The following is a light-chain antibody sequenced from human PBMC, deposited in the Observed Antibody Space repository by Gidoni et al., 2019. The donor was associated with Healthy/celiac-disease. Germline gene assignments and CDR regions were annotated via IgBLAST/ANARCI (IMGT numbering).Light chain of an antibody. CDR1: SPNIGSNH. V-gene: IGLV1-47*01. J-gene: IGLJ1*01. Sequence: QSVLTQPPSASGTPGQRVTISCSGSSPNIGSNHVYWYQQLPGTAPKLPIYRNNQRPSGVPDRFSGSKSGTSASLAISGLRSEDEADYYCAAWDDSLSGFYVFGTGTKVTVL. CDR2: RNN. CDR3: AAWDDSLSGFYV.